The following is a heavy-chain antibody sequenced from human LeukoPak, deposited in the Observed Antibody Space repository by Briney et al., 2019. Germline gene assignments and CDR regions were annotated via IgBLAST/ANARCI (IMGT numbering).Heavy chain of an antibody. CDR1: GGSISSSSHN. CDR3: ARHVDYGSGNYYKRTYYYYGMDV. J-gene: IGHJ6*02. D-gene: IGHD3-10*01. Sequence: EPSETLSLTCTVSGGSISSSSHNWGWIRQPPGKGLEWIGSIYYSGSTYYNPPLKSRVTIFVDTSKNQFSLKLSSVTAADTAAYYCARHVDYGSGNYYKRTYYYYGMDVWGQGTTVTVSS. CDR2: IYYSGST. V-gene: IGHV4-39*01.